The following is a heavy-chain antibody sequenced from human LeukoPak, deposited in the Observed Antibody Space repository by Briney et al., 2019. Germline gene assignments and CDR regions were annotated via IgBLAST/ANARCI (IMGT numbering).Heavy chain of an antibody. CDR2: ISSSSSYI. D-gene: IGHD4-17*01. J-gene: IGHJ3*02. CDR1: GFTFSSYS. CDR3: AKDLGLATVTTRAVAFDI. V-gene: IGHV3-21*04. Sequence: GGSLRLSCAASGFTFSSYSMNWVRQAPGKGLEWVSSISSSSSYIYYADSVKGRFTISRDNSKNTLYLQMNSLRAEDTAVYYCAKDLGLATVTTRAVAFDIWGQGTMVTVSS.